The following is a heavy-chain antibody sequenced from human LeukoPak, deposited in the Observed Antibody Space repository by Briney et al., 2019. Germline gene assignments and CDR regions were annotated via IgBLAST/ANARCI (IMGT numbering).Heavy chain of an antibody. D-gene: IGHD3-22*01. Sequence: PGGSLRLSCAASGFTVSSNYMSWVRQAPGKGLEWVSVIYSGGSTYYADSVKGRFTISRDNSKNTLYLQMNSLRAEDTAVYYCARVSIKYYYDSSGLDYWGQGTLVTVSS. CDR2: IYSGGST. CDR1: GFTVSSNY. CDR3: ARVSIKYYYDSSGLDY. V-gene: IGHV3-66*01. J-gene: IGHJ4*02.